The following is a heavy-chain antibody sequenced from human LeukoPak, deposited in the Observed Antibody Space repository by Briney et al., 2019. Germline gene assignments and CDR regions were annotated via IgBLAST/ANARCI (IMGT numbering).Heavy chain of an antibody. CDR2: ISSGSSTI. CDR3: AIDVVPAAID. D-gene: IGHD2-2*01. V-gene: IGHV3-48*01. CDR1: GFTFGSYS. Sequence: GGSLSLSWAASGFTFGSYSMNWVRQAPGKGLEWVSYISSGSSTIYYADSVKGRFTISRDNAKNSLYLQMNSLRAEDTAVYYCAIDVVPAAIDWGQGTLVTVSS. J-gene: IGHJ4*02.